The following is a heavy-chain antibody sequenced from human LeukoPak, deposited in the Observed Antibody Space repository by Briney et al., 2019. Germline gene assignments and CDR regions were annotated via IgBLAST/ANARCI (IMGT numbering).Heavy chain of an antibody. V-gene: IGHV1-2*02. CDR3: ARVEAGTPRWNY. CDR1: GYIFTDYY. Sequence: AASVKVSCKASGYIFTDYYIHWVRQAPGQGLEWMGWINPYNGDTKYAQKFQGRVTMTRDTPSTIAYMDLSSLRSDDTALYYCARVEAGTPRWNYWGQGTLVSVSS. D-gene: IGHD6-19*01. J-gene: IGHJ4*02. CDR2: INPYNGDT.